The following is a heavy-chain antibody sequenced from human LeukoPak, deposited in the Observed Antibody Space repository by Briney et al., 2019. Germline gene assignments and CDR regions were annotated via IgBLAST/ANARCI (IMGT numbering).Heavy chain of an antibody. CDR3: ARSAYCGGDCFQPY. J-gene: IGHJ4*02. V-gene: IGHV1-2*02. D-gene: IGHD2-21*02. Sequence: GASVKVSCKASGYTFTGYYMHWVRQAPGQELEWMGWINPNSGGTNYAQKFQGRVTMTRDTSISTAYMELSRLKSDDTAVYYCARSAYCGGDCFQPYWGQGTLVTVSS. CDR1: GYTFTGYY. CDR2: INPNSGGT.